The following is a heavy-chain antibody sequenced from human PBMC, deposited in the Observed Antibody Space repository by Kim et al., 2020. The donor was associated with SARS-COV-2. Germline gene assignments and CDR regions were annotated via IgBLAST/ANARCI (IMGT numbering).Heavy chain of an antibody. CDR1: GYTFTGYY. CDR2: INPNSGGT. V-gene: IGHV1-2*02. D-gene: IGHD2-2*01. CDR3: TVPAAISFSYYYFDY. J-gene: IGHJ4*02. Sequence: ASVKVSCKASGYTFTGYYMHWVRQAPGQGLEWMGWINPNSGGTNYAQKFQGRVTMTRDTSISTAYMELSRLRSDDTAVYYCTVPAAISFSYYYFDYWGQGTLVTVSS.